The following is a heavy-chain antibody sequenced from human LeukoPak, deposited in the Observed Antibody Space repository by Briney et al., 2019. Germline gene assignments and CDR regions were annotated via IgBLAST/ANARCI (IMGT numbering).Heavy chain of an antibody. CDR2: INHSGST. D-gene: IGHD2-2*01. V-gene: IGHV4-34*01. CDR3: ARGGEDIVVVPAAKNFDY. J-gene: IGHJ4*02. CDR1: GDSITNSY. Sequence: PSETLSLTCTVSGDSITNSYWNWIRQPPGRGLEGIGEINHSGSTNYNPSLKSRVTISVDTSKNQFSLKLSFVTAADTAVYYCARGGEDIVVVPAAKNFDYWGQGTLVTVSS.